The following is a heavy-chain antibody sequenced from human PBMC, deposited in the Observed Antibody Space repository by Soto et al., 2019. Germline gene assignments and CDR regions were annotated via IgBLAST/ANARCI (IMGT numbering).Heavy chain of an antibody. Sequence: SVKVSCKASGGTFSSYAISWVRQAPGQGLEWMGGIIPIFGTANYAQKFQGRVTITADESTSTAYMELSSRRSEDTAVYYCARESLSGNTYYYDSSGPGPYYYYGMDVWGQGTTVTVSS. CDR3: ARESLSGNTYYYDSSGPGPYYYYGMDV. V-gene: IGHV1-69*13. CDR1: GGTFSSYA. CDR2: IIPIFGTA. J-gene: IGHJ6*02. D-gene: IGHD3-22*01.